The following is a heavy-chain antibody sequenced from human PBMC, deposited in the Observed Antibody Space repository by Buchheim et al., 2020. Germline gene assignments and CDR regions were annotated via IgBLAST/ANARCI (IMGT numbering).Heavy chain of an antibody. CDR3: ARHPDYCSGGSCYDY. V-gene: IGHV4-39*01. CDR2: IYYSGST. D-gene: IGHD2-15*01. Sequence: QLQLQESGPGLVKPSETLSLTCTVSGGSISSSSYYWGWIRQPPGKGLEWIGSIYYSGSTYYNPSLKSRVTISVDTSKNQFSLKLSSVTAADTAVYYCARHPDYCSGGSCYDYWGQGTL. CDR1: GGSISSSSYY. J-gene: IGHJ4*02.